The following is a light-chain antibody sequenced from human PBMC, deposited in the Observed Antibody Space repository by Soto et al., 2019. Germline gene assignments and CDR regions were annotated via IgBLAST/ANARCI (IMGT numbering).Light chain of an antibody. CDR2: GAS. CDR1: QSVSNN. Sequence: EIVMTQSPATLSVSPGERATLSCRASQSVSNNLAWYQQKPGQAPRLLIYGASTRATGTPARFSGSGSGTEFTLTISRLQSADFAVYFCQQYNKWPPWTFGQGTKVEIK. J-gene: IGKJ1*01. V-gene: IGKV3-15*01. CDR3: QQYNKWPPWT.